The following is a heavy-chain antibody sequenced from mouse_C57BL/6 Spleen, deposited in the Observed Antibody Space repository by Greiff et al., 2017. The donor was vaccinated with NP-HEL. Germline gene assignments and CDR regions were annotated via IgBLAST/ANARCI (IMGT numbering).Heavy chain of an antibody. CDR1: GFTFSSYA. CDR2: ISSGGDYI. Sequence: EVKLVESGEGLVKPGGSLKLSCAASGFTFSSYAMSWVRQTPEKRLEWVAYISSGGDYIYYADTVKGRFAISRDNARNTLYLQMSSLKSEDTAMYYCTRGGYYGNLYAMDYWGQGTSVTVSS. V-gene: IGHV5-9-1*02. J-gene: IGHJ4*01. CDR3: TRGGYYGNLYAMDY. D-gene: IGHD2-1*01.